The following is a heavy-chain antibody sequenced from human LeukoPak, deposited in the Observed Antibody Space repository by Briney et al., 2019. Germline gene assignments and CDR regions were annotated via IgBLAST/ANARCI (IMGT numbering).Heavy chain of an antibody. CDR1: GGSISSYY. J-gene: IGHJ5*02. CDR3: AGVLITMVRGVMGPFDP. CDR2: IYYSGST. V-gene: IGHV4-59*01. D-gene: IGHD3-10*01. Sequence: SETLSLTCTVSGGSISSYYWSWIRQPPGKGLEWIGYIYYSGSTNYNPSLKSRVTISVDTSKNQFSLKLSSVTAADTAVYYCAGVLITMVRGVMGPFDPWGQGTLVTVSS.